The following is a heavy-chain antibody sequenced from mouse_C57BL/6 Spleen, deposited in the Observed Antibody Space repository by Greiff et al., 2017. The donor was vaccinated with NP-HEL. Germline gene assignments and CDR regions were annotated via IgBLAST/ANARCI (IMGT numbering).Heavy chain of an antibody. CDR2: IDPNSGGT. J-gene: IGHJ4*01. CDR3: ARGWSITTVVATRNYAMDY. V-gene: IGHV1-72*01. Sequence: QVQLKQPGAELVKPGASVKLSCKASGYTFTSYWMHWVKQRPGRGLEWIGRIDPNSGGTKYNEKFKSKATLTVDKPSSTAYMQLSSLTSEDSAVYYCARGWSITTVVATRNYAMDYWGQGTSVTVSS. D-gene: IGHD1-1*01. CDR1: GYTFTSYW.